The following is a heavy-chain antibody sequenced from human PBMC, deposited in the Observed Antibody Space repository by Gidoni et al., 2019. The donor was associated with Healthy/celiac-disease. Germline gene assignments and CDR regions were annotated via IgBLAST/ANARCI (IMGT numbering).Heavy chain of an antibody. V-gene: IGHV4-34*01. CDR1: GGSFSGYS. Sequence: QVQLQQWGAGLLKPSETLSLTCAVYGGSFSGYSWSWIRQPPGKGLEWIGQLNHSGSTNNNPSLKSRVTISVDTSKNQFSLKLSSVTAADTAVYYCACLPRTYYYDSSGYYYSWGQGTLVTVSS. J-gene: IGHJ4*02. D-gene: IGHD3-22*01. CDR2: LNHSGST. CDR3: ACLPRTYYYDSSGYYYS.